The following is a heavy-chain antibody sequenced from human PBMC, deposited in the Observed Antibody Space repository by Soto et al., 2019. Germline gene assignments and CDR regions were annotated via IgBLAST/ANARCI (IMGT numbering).Heavy chain of an antibody. CDR2: ISASGSNG. CDR3: ARVAY. CDR1: GFTFSTYV. J-gene: IGHJ4*02. Sequence: QPGGSLRLSCAASGFTFSTYVMAWVRQAPGRGLEWVSGISASGSNGFYTDSVKGRFIISRDNAQNSLFLQMNTLRPEDTAMYYCARVAYWGPGTQVTSPQ. V-gene: IGHV3-23*01.